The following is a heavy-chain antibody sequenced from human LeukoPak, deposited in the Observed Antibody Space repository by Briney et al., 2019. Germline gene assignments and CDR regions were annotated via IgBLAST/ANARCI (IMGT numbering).Heavy chain of an antibody. V-gene: IGHV3-23*01. Sequence: PGGSLRLSCAASGFTVSSNYMSWVRQAPGKGLEWVSAISGSGGSTYYADSVKGRFTISRDNSKNTLYLQMNSLRAEDTAVYYCAKGSSSWSYYFDYWGQGTLVTVSS. J-gene: IGHJ4*02. D-gene: IGHD6-13*01. CDR3: AKGSSSWSYYFDY. CDR1: GFTVSSNY. CDR2: ISGSGGST.